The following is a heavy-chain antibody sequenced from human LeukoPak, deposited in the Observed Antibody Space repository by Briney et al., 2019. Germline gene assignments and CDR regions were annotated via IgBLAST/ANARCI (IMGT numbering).Heavy chain of an antibody. CDR1: GGSISSSSYY. CDR2: IYYSGST. D-gene: IGHD2-8*01. V-gene: IGHV4-39*07. J-gene: IGHJ6*03. CDR3: ARDSLGYCTNGVCYGEDYMDV. Sequence: SETLSLTCTVSGGSISSSSYYWGWIRQPPGKGLEWIGSIYYSGSTYYNPSLKSRVTISVDTSKNQFSLKLSSATAADTAVYYCARDSLGYCTNGVCYGEDYMDVWGKGTTVTVSS.